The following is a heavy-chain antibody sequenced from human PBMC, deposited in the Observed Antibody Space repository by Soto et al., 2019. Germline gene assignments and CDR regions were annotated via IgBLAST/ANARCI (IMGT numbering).Heavy chain of an antibody. D-gene: IGHD3-10*01. CDR1: GFTFSSYG. V-gene: IGHV3-33*01. J-gene: IGHJ6*02. CDR2: IWYDGSNK. Sequence: PGGSLRLSCAASGFTFSSYGMHWVRQAPGKGLEWVAVIWYDGSNKYYADSVKGRFTISRDNSKNTLYLQMNSLRAEDTAVYYCARDYYGSGSYLWAGDYYYGMDVWGQGTTVTVSS. CDR3: ARDYYGSGSYLWAGDYYYGMDV.